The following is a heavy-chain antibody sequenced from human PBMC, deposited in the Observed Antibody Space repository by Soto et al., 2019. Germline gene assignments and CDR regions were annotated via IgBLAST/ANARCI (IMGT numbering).Heavy chain of an antibody. J-gene: IGHJ4*02. CDR1: GFTFSGYS. Sequence: EVQLVESGGGLVQPGGSLRLSCAASGFTFSGYSVNWVRQAPGQGLEWISYSSNRYSIISYADSVKGRFTISTDSAKKSLYLEMNGLRAEDTAVYHCVRDHEWAFDYWGQGTLVTVSS. V-gene: IGHV3-48*01. CDR2: SSNRYSII. D-gene: IGHD1-26*01. CDR3: VRDHEWAFDY.